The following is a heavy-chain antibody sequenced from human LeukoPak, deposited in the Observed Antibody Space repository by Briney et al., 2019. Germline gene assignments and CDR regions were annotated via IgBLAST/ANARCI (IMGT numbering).Heavy chain of an antibody. V-gene: IGHV4-39*01. CDR1: GGSISSSSYY. J-gene: IGHJ3*02. Sequence: SETLSLTCTVSGGSISSSSYYWVWIRQPPGKGLEWIGSIYYSGSAFYNPSLKSQVTISVDTSSNQFSLKLSSVTAADTAVYYCARLAFYGSGTDQGGAFDIWGQGTMVTVYS. CDR3: ARLAFYGSGTDQGGAFDI. CDR2: IYYSGSA. D-gene: IGHD3-10*01.